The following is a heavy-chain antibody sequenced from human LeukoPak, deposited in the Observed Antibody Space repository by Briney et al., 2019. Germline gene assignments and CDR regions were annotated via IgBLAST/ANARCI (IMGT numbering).Heavy chain of an antibody. CDR2: IKQDGNEK. V-gene: IGHV3-7*01. CDR1: EFTFSDYW. CDR3: AKDLVARSNWDLYYYYYGMDV. J-gene: IGHJ6*02. Sequence: PGESLRLSCAASEFTFSDYWMSWVRQAPGKGLEWVANIKQDGNEKYYVDSVKGRFTISRDNAKNSLSLQMNSLRAEDTAVYYCAKDLVARSNWDLYYYYYGMDVWGQGTTVTVFS. D-gene: IGHD7-27*01.